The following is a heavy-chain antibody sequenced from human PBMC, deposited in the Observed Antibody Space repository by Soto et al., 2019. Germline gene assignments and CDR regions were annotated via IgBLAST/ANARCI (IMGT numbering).Heavy chain of an antibody. CDR3: ARSAYGDYVEY. J-gene: IGHJ4*02. Sequence: SETLSLTCTVSGGSISSYYWSWIRQPSGKGLEWIGYIYYSGSTNYNPSLKSRVTIPVDTSKNQFSLKLSSVTAADTAVYYCARSAYGDYVEYWGQGTRVTVSS. D-gene: IGHD4-17*01. CDR2: IYYSGST. CDR1: GGSISSYY. V-gene: IGHV4-59*08.